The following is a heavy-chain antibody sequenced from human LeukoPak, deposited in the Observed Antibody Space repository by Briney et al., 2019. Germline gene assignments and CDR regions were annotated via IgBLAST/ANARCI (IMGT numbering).Heavy chain of an antibody. J-gene: IGHJ5*02. Sequence: SETLSPACTVSGGSISSYYWSWIRQPAGKGLEWIGRIYTSGSTNYNPSLKSRVTMSVDTSKNQFSLKLSSVTAADTAVYYCARDTADFWSVPGRAELHNWFDPWGQGTLVTVSS. V-gene: IGHV4-4*07. D-gene: IGHD3-3*01. CDR2: IYTSGST. CDR3: ARDTADFWSVPGRAELHNWFDP. CDR1: GGSISSYY.